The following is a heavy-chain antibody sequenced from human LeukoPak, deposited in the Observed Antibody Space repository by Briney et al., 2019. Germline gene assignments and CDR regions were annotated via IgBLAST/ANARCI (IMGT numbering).Heavy chain of an antibody. J-gene: IGHJ3*02. V-gene: IGHV4-59*01. CDR1: GGSISSYY. CDR3: ARHRGTMIVVVIRGEFDI. Sequence: SETLSLTCTVSGGSISSYYWSWIRQPPGQGLEWIAYIYYNGATNYNPSLKSRVTISVDTSKNEFSLRLNSVTAADTAVYYCARHRGTMIVVVIRGEFDIWGQGTMVTVSS. D-gene: IGHD3-22*01. CDR2: IYYNGAT.